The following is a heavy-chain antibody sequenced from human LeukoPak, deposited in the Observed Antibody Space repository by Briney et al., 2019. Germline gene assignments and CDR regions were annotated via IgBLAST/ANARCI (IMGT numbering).Heavy chain of an antibody. CDR1: GFTFSSYY. CDR2: IKQDGSEK. V-gene: IGHV3-7*03. Sequence: GGSLRLSCVDSGFTFSSYYMAWVRQAPGKGLEWVANIKQDGSEKYYVDSVKGRFTISRDNAKNSLYLQMNSLRAEDTAVYYCAKVEDYYGSGSPRVAFDIWGQGTMVTVSS. J-gene: IGHJ3*02. D-gene: IGHD3-10*01. CDR3: AKVEDYYGSGSPRVAFDI.